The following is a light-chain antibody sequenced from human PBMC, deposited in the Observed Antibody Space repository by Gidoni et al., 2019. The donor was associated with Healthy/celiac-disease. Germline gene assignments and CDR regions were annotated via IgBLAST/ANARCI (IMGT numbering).Light chain of an antibody. CDR2: SNN. CDR1: SSNIGSNT. V-gene: IGLV1-44*01. Sequence: SVLTQPPPASGTPGQRVTISCSGSSSNIGSNTVNWYQQLPVTAPILLIYSNNQRPSGVPDRFSGSKSGTSASLAIRGLQSEDEADYYCAAWDDSLNGWVFGGGTKLSVL. CDR3: AAWDDSLNGWV. J-gene: IGLJ3*02.